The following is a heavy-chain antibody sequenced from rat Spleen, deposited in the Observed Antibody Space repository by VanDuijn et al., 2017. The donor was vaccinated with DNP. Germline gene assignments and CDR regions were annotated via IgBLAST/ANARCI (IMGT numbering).Heavy chain of an antibody. V-gene: IGHV3-1*01. D-gene: IGHD1-2*01. J-gene: IGHJ2*01. CDR3: ARSRGDYSSYIPFDY. CDR2: ISYSGST. CDR1: GYSITSNY. Sequence: EVQLQESGPGLVKPSQSLSLTCSVTGYSITSNYWAWIRKFPGNKMEYIGHISYSGSTNYNPSLKSRISITRDTSKNQFFLQLNSVTTEDTATYYCARSRGDYSSYIPFDYWGQGVMVTVSS.